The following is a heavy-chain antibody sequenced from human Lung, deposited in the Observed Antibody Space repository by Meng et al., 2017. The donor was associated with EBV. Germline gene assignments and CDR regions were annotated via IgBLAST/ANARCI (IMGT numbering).Heavy chain of an antibody. V-gene: IGHV4-4*02. CDR2: IYHSGRT. CDR3: TTLYGDSIS. CDR1: GGSIRNDQW. D-gene: IGHD4-17*01. Sequence: VQRQGSGRGLGEPWGTRSLTCDVSGGSIRNDQWWSWVRQAPGKGLEWIGEIYHSGRTNYNPSVKSRVSMSVDKSQNHFSLRLSSVTAADTAVYYCTTLYGDSISWGQGTLVTVSS. J-gene: IGHJ4*02.